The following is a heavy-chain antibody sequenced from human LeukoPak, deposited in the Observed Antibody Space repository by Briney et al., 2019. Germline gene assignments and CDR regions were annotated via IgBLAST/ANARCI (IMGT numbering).Heavy chain of an antibody. CDR1: GYSISSGYY. J-gene: IGHJ4*02. CDR2: IYHSGST. D-gene: IGHD4-23*01. CDR3: ARGENYGGNSAY. Sequence: PSETLSLTCTVSGYSISSGYYWGWIRQPPGKGLGWIGSIYHSGSTYYNPSLKSRVTISVDTSKNQFSLKLSSVTAADTAVYYCARGENYGGNSAYWGQGTLVTVSS. V-gene: IGHV4-38-2*02.